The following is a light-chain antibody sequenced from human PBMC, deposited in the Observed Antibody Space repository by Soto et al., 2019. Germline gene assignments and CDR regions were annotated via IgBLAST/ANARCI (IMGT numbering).Light chain of an antibody. Sequence: EIVLTQSPGTLSLSPGERATLSCRASQSVSSTYLAWYQQKPGQAPRLLIYGISRRATGIPDRFSGSGSGTDFTLTISRLEPEDFAMYYCQQYGRSRTFGQGTMVEIK. CDR3: QQYGRSRT. CDR1: QSVSSTY. J-gene: IGKJ1*01. CDR2: GIS. V-gene: IGKV3-20*01.